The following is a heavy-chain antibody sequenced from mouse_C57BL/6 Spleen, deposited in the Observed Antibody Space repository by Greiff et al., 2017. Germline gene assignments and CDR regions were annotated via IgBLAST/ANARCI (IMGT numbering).Heavy chain of an antibody. D-gene: IGHD1-1*01. V-gene: IGHV1-55*01. Sequence: QVQLKQPGAELVKPGASVKMSCKASGYTFTSYWITWVKQRPGQGLEWIGDIYPGSGSTNYNEKFKSKATLTVDTSSSTAYMQLSSLTSEDSAVYYCAIFPFITTVVDFDYWGQGTTLTVSS. J-gene: IGHJ2*01. CDR3: AIFPFITTVVDFDY. CDR1: GYTFTSYW. CDR2: IYPGSGST.